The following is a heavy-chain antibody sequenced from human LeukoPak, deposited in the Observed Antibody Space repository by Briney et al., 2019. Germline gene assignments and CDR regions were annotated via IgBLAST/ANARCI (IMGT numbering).Heavy chain of an antibody. J-gene: IGHJ6*02. CDR2: IYHSGST. D-gene: IGHD2-15*01. CDR1: GGSISSGGYS. CDR3: ASAGYCSGGSCSHYYYYYGMDV. Sequence: SQTLSLTCAVSGGSISSGGYSWSWIRQPPGKGLEWIGYIYHSGSTYYNPSLKSRVTISVDTSKNQFSLKLSSVTAADTAVYYCASAGYCSGGSCSHYYYYYGMDVWGQGTTVTVSS. V-gene: IGHV4-30-2*01.